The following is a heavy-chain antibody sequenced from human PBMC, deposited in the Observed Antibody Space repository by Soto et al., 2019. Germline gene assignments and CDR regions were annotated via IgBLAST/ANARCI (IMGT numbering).Heavy chain of an antibody. V-gene: IGHV4-34*01. Sequence: QVQLQQWGAGLLKPSETLSLTCAVYGGFVTSGSYYWSWIRQPPGKGLEWIGEMSHSGGTHFNPSLTCRVPISVDTSKNQFTLKMSSVIASDTALYYCARVERGTATTVVDAFDIWGPGTMVTVSS. CDR1: GGFVTSGSYY. CDR3: ARVERGTATTVVDAFDI. D-gene: IGHD1-1*01. J-gene: IGHJ3*02. CDR2: MSHSGGT.